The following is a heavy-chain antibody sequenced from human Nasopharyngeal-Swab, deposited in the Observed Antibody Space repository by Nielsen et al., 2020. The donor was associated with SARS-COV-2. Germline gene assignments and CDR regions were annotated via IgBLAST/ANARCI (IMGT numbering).Heavy chain of an antibody. V-gene: IGHV3-20*01. CDR1: GFTFDDYG. CDR2: INWNGGST. Sequence: GESLKISCAASGFTFDDYGMSWVRQAPGKGLEWVSGINWNGGSTGYADSVKGRFTISRDNAKNSLYLQMNSLRAEDTALYHCARGTRYDFWSGYSFYYYYGMDAWGQGTTVTVSS. CDR3: ARGTRYDFWSGYSFYYYYGMDA. D-gene: IGHD3-3*01. J-gene: IGHJ6*02.